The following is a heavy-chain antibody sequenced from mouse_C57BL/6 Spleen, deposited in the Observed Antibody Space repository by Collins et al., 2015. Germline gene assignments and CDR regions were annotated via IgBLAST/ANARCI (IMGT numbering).Heavy chain of an antibody. CDR1: GYTFTSYW. CDR3: AGSYYGSGYFDV. D-gene: IGHD1-1*01. Sequence: QVQLQQPGAELVKPGASVKMSCKASGYTFTSYWITWVKQRPGQGLEWIGDIYPGSGSTNYNEKFKSKATLTVDTSSSTAYMQLSSLTSEDSAVYYCAGSYYGSGYFDVWGTGTTVTVFS. J-gene: IGHJ1*03. V-gene: IGHV1-55*01. CDR2: IYPGSGST.